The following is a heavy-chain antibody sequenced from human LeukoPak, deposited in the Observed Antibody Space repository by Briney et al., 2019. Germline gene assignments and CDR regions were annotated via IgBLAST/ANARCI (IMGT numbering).Heavy chain of an antibody. CDR1: GYTFTSYG. CDR2: ISAYNGNT. Sequence: ASVKVSCKASGYTFTSYGISWVRQAPGQGLEWMGWISAYNGNTNYAQKLQGRVTMTTDTSTSTAYMELRSLRSDDTAVYYCARDIGGLGELSLGYWGRGTLVTVSS. CDR3: ARDIGGLGELSLGY. D-gene: IGHD3-16*02. J-gene: IGHJ4*02. V-gene: IGHV1-18*01.